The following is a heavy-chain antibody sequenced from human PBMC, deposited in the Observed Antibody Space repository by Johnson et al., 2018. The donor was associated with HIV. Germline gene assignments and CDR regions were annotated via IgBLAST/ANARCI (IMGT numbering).Heavy chain of an antibody. V-gene: IGHV3-30*02. CDR1: GFTFSSYG. CDR3: ASEVLGVLDI. Sequence: VQLVESGGGVVQPGGSLRLSCAASGFTFSSYGMHWVRQAPGKGLEWVAFIRYDGSNKYYADSVKGRFTISRDNSKNTLYLQMNSLRVEDTAVYYCASEVLGVLDIWGQGTMVTVSS. CDR2: IRYDGSNK. J-gene: IGHJ3*02. D-gene: IGHD3-10*01.